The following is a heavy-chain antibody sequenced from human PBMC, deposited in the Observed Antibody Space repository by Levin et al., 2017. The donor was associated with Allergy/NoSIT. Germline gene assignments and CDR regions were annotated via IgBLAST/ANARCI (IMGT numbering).Heavy chain of an antibody. CDR3: ARRGTRDYYYYMDV. CDR1: GYSFTSYW. V-gene: IGHV5-51*01. D-gene: IGHD2-15*01. J-gene: IGHJ6*03. CDR2: IYPGDSDT. Sequence: ASVKVSCQGSGYSFTSYWIGWVRQMPGQGLEWMGIIYPGDSDTRYSPSFQGQVTISADKSISTAYLQWSSLKASDTAIYYCARRGTRDYYYYMDVWGKGTTVTVSS.